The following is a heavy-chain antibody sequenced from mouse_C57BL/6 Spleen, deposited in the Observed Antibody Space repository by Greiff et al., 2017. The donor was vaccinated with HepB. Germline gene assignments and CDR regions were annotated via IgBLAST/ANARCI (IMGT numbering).Heavy chain of an antibody. Sequence: QVQLKQSGAELVRPGASVKLSCKASGYTFTDYYINWVKQRPGQGLEWIARIYPGSGNTYYNEKFKGKATLTAEKSSSTAYMQLSSLTSEDSAVYFCARVGFGYWGQGTLVTVSA. CDR3: ARVGFGY. CDR2: IYPGSGNT. CDR1: GYTFTDYY. J-gene: IGHJ3*01. V-gene: IGHV1-76*01.